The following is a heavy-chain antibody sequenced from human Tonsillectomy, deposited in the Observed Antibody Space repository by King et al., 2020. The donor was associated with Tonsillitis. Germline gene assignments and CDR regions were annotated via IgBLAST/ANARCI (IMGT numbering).Heavy chain of an antibody. V-gene: IGHV4-59*01. J-gene: IGHJ2*01. CDR3: ARVLPTGEWYFDL. CDR2: IYYSGST. Sequence: VQLQESGPGLVKPSETLSLTCTVSGGSISSYYWSWIRQPPGKGLEWIGYIYYSGSTNYNPSLKSRVTISVDTSKNQFSLKLSSVTAADPAVYYCARVLPTGEWYFDLWGRGTLVTVSS. CDR1: GGSISSYY. D-gene: IGHD7-27*01.